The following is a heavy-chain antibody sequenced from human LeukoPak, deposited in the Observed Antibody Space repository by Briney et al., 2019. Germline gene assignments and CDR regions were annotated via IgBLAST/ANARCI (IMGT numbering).Heavy chain of an antibody. CDR1: GYTFTSYG. CDR2: ISAYNGNT. D-gene: IGHD3-22*01. Sequence: ASVKVSCKASGYTFTSYGISWVRQAPGQGLEWMGWISAYNGNTNYAQKLQGRVTMTTDTSTSTAYMELRSLRSDDTAVYYCARAAEPYYYDSSGYPPPDYWGQGTLVTVSS. V-gene: IGHV1-18*01. J-gene: IGHJ4*02. CDR3: ARAAEPYYYDSSGYPPPDY.